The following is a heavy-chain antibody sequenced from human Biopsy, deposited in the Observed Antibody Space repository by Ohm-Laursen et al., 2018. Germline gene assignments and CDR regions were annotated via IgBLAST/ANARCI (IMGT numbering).Heavy chain of an antibody. D-gene: IGHD3-10*01. CDR1: GFTFCDYY. V-gene: IGHV3-11*01. CDR3: ASDGAGSYNEN. J-gene: IGHJ4*02. CDR2: ISGSGVTK. Sequence: SLRLSCAASGFTFCDYYMSWIRQAPGKGLEWLSYISGSGVTKMYADSVKGRFTVSRDNAKNSLYLEMNNLTVEDTAVYYCASDGAGSYNENWGQGTLVIVSS.